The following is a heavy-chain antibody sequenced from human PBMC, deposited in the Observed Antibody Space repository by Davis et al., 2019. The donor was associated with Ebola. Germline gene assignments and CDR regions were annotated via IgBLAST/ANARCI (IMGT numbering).Heavy chain of an antibody. CDR3: AKGSVITRGGFDP. CDR1: GFTFSSYG. Sequence: GGSLRLSCAASGFTFSSYGMHWVRQAPGMGLEWVAFIRHDGSDKYYADSVKGRFTISRDNSKNTLYLQMNSLRAEDTAVYYCAKGSVITRGGFDPWGQGTLVTVSS. V-gene: IGHV3-30*02. J-gene: IGHJ5*02. CDR2: IRHDGSDK. D-gene: IGHD3-22*01.